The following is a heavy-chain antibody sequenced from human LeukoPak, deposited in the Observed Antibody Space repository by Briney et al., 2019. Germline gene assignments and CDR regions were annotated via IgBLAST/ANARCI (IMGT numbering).Heavy chain of an antibody. V-gene: IGHV3-30*18. CDR1: GFTFSSYG. Sequence: GGSLRLSCAASGFTFSSYGMHWVRQAPGKGLEWVAVISYDGSNKYYADSVKGRFTISRDNSKNTLYLQMNSLRAEDTAVYFCAKRGIVIRGVLIIGFHKEAYYFDYWGQGILVTVSS. CDR3: AKRGIVIRGVLIIGFHKEAYYFDY. J-gene: IGHJ4*02. CDR2: ISYDGSNK. D-gene: IGHD3-10*01.